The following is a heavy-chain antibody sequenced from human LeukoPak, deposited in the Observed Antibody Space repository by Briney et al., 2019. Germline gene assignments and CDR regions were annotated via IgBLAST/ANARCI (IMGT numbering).Heavy chain of an antibody. CDR2: ISSSSYI. Sequence: GGSLRLSCAASGFTFSSYSMNWVRQAPGKGLEWVSSISSSSYIYYADSVKGRFTISRDNAKNSLYLQMNSLRAEDTAVYYCARSIIAAAGFDAFDIWGQGTMVTVSS. D-gene: IGHD6-13*01. J-gene: IGHJ3*02. V-gene: IGHV3-21*01. CDR1: GFTFSSYS. CDR3: ARSIIAAAGFDAFDI.